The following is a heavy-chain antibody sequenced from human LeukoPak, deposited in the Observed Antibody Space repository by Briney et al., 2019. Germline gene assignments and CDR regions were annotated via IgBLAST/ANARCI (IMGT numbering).Heavy chain of an antibody. Sequence: PSETLSLTCTVSGGSISSYYWSWIRQPPGKGLEWIGYIYYSGSTNYNPSLKSRVTISVDTSKNQLSLKLSSVTAADTAVYYCARAMSIAARLQTIFDYWGQGTLVTVSS. CDR3: ARAMSIAARLQTIFDY. V-gene: IGHV4-59*01. CDR1: GGSISSYY. J-gene: IGHJ4*02. CDR2: IYYSGST. D-gene: IGHD6-6*01.